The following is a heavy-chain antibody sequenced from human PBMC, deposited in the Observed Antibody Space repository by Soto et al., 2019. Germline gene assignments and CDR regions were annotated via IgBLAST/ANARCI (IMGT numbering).Heavy chain of an antibody. CDR1: GFSLRSYW. CDR3: ARPPGAETSY. Sequence: PGGSLRLSCVVSGFSLRSYWMSWVRQAPGKGLEWVANIKEDGSEKYYVDSVKGRFTISRDNAKNSMYLQMNSLRDEDTAVYYCARPPGAETSYWGQGTQDTVSS. J-gene: IGHJ4*02. D-gene: IGHD4-17*01. V-gene: IGHV3-7*01. CDR2: IKEDGSEK.